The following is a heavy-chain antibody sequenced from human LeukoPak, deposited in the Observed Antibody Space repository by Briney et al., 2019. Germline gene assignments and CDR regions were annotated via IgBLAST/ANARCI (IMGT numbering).Heavy chain of an antibody. D-gene: IGHD4/OR15-4a*01. CDR2: IYSGGST. J-gene: IGHJ4*02. Sequence: GGSLRLSCAASGFTVSTNYMSWVRQAPGKGLEWVSVIYSGGSTYYADSVKGRFTISRDNSKNTLYLQMNSLRAEDTAVYYCARVFEAKNYFDYWGQGTLVTVSS. V-gene: IGHV3-53*01. CDR3: ARVFEAKNYFDY. CDR1: GFTVSTNY.